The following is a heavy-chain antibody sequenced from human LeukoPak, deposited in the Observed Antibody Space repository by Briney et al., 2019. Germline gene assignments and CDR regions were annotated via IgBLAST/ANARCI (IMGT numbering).Heavy chain of an antibody. D-gene: IGHD3-10*01. CDR2: ISGSGDTT. CDR1: GFTVSSNY. V-gene: IGHV3-23*01. J-gene: IGHJ5*02. Sequence: GGSLRLSCAASGFTVSSNYMSWVRQAPGKGLEWVSAISGSGDTTYYADSVKGRFSISRDNSKNTLYLQMNSLRTEDTAVYYCAKGRLPVYGVWFDPWGQGTLVTVSS. CDR3: AKGRLPVYGVWFDP.